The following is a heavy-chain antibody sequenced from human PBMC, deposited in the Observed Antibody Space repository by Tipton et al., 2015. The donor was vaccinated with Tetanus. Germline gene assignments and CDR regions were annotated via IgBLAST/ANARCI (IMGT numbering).Heavy chain of an antibody. CDR3: ARAVSPGENFDY. CDR1: GFTFSSYG. Sequence: GSLRLSCAASGFTFSSYGMSWVRQAPAKGLEWVSGISGSGDSTYYADSVKGRFTISRDNSKSTLYLDIYSLRNEDTAMYFCARAVSPGENFDYWGQGTLVTVSS. D-gene: IGHD4-17*01. CDR2: ISGSGDST. J-gene: IGHJ4*02. V-gene: IGHV3-23*01.